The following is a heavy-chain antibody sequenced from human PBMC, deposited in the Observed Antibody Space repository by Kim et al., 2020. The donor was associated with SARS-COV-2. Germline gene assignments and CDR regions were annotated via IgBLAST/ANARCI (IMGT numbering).Heavy chain of an antibody. CDR2: TKSKADGGTT. V-gene: IGHV3-15*01. CDR3: ATSTLQSCSDDVCRPFDY. CDR1: GFTFTSAW. J-gene: IGHJ4*02. D-gene: IGHD4-4*01. Sequence: GGSLRLSCAASGFTFTSAWMSWVRQAPGKGLEWVSLTKSKADGGTTDYAAPVKGRFTVLRDDSKNTLYLQMNSLKTEDTAVCYCATSTLQSCSDDVCRPFDYWVLGTLVSVSS.